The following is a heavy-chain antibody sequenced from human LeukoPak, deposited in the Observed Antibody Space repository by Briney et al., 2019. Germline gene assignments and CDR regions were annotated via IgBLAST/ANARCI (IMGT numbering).Heavy chain of an antibody. CDR1: GYTFTSYA. D-gene: IGHD4-23*01. Sequence: SVKVSCKASGYTFTSYAMNWVRQAPGQGLEGMGGIIPIFGTANYAQKFQGRVTITADESTSTAYMELSSLRSEDTAVYYCARDLSQRIYGGNWFDPWGQGTLVTVSS. V-gene: IGHV1-69*13. CDR2: IIPIFGTA. CDR3: ARDLSQRIYGGNWFDP. J-gene: IGHJ5*02.